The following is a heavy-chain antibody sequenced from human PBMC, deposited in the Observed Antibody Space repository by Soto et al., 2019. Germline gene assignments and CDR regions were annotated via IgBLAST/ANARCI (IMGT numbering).Heavy chain of an antibody. J-gene: IGHJ6*02. CDR3: ARDLVARVDTAPRPFRVRGRETGGMDV. CDR2: IIPIFGTA. Sequence: QVQLVQSGAEVKKPGSSVKVSCKASGGTFSSYAISWVRQAPGQGLEWMGGIIPIFGTANYAQKFQGRVTITADESTSTAYMELSILRSEDTAVYYCARDLVARVDTAPRPFRVRGRETGGMDVWGQGTTVTVSS. CDR1: GGTFSSYA. D-gene: IGHD5-18*01. V-gene: IGHV1-69*01.